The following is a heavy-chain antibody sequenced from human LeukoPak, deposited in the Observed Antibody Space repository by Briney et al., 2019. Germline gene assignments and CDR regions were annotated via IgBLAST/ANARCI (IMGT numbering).Heavy chain of an antibody. Sequence: GGSLRLSCPASGFTFTSFPRSWFPRPPGKGLEWVSPISNNGGYTYYADSVQGRFTISRDNSKSTLCLQMNSLRAEDTAVYYCAKQLGYCSDGSCYFPYWGQGTLVTVSS. CDR2: ISNNGGYT. V-gene: IGHV3-23*01. D-gene: IGHD2-15*01. J-gene: IGHJ4*02. CDR3: AKQLGYCSDGSCYFPY. CDR1: GFTFTSFP.